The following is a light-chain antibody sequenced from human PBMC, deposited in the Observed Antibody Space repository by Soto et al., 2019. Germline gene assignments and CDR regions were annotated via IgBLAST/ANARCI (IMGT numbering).Light chain of an antibody. CDR1: SSDVGGYNY. CDR3: SSYTSSPSYV. Sequence: QSVLTQPASVSGSPGQSITISCTGTSSDVGGYNYVSWYQQHPGKAPKLMIYDVSNRPSGVSNRFSGSKSGSTASLTISGLQAEDEADYYCSSYTSSPSYVFGSGTKVTVL. CDR2: DVS. J-gene: IGLJ1*01. V-gene: IGLV2-14*01.